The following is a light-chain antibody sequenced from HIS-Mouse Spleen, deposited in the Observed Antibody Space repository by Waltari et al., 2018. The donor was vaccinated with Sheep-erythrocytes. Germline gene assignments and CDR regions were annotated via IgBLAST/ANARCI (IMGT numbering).Light chain of an antibody. V-gene: IGKV3-11*01. CDR2: DAS. J-gene: IGKJ2*01. CDR3: QQRSNWYT. CDR1: QSVSSY. Sequence: EIVLTQSPATLSLSPGERATLSCRASQSVSSYVAWYQQKPGQAPRRLIYDASNRATGIPARFSGSGSGTDFTLTISSLEPEDFAVYYCQQRSNWYTFGQGTKLEIK.